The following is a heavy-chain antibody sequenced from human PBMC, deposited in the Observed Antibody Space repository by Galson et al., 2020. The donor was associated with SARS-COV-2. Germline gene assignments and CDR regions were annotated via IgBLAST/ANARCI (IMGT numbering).Heavy chain of an antibody. D-gene: IGHD2-15*01. J-gene: IGHJ4*02. V-gene: IGHV3-33*01. CDR1: GFTFSSHA. CDR3: ARGLLGYCSLCSCYFPSH. CDR2: IFFDGSYK. Sequence: GGSLRLSCAASGFTFSSHAMHWVRQAPGKGLEWVAQIFFDGSYKYYGDSVKGRFTISRDSSKNTVYLQMNNLRADDTAVYYCARGLLGYCSLCSCYFPSHWGQGTLVTVSS.